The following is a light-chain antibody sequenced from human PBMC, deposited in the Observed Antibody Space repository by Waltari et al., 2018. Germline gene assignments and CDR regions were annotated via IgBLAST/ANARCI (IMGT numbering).Light chain of an antibody. CDR2: DAS. CDR3: QQHSNWPPT. Sequence: EIVLTQSPATLSLSPGERATLSCRASQSVSSYLAWYQQKPGQAPRLLIYDASNIDTGIPARFSGSGSGTDFTLTISSLEPEDFAVYYCQQHSNWPPTFGQGTKVEIK. J-gene: IGKJ1*01. V-gene: IGKV3-11*01. CDR1: QSVSSY.